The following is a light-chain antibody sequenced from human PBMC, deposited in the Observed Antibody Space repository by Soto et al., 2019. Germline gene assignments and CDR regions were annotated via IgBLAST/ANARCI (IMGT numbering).Light chain of an antibody. CDR1: SSDVGGYNY. CDR2: EVS. J-gene: IGLJ1*01. V-gene: IGLV2-14*01. Sequence: QSALTQPASVSGSPGQSITISCTGTSSDVGGYNYVSWYQHHPGKAPKLMIYEVSNRPSGVSNRFSGSKSGNTASLTISGLQAEDEADYYCSSYTRSSTYVFGTGTKVTVL. CDR3: SSYTRSSTYV.